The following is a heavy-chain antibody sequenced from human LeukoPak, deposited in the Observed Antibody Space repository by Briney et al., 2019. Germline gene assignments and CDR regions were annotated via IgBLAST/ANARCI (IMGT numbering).Heavy chain of an antibody. CDR2: ISSSGSTI. D-gene: IGHD3-10*02. J-gene: IGHJ6*04. CDR3: AELGITMIGGV. V-gene: IGHV3-48*03. Sequence: GGSLRLSCAASGFTFSSYAMTWVRQAPGKGLEWASYISSSGSTIYYADSVKGRFTISRDNAKNSLYLQMNSLRAEDTAVYYCAELGITMIGGVWGKGTTVTISS. CDR1: GFTFSSYA.